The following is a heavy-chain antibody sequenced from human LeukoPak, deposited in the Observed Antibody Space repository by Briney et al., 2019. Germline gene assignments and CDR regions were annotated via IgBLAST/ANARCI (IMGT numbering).Heavy chain of an antibody. V-gene: IGHV4-4*07. CDR3: ARGVGSSWYGYYFDY. D-gene: IGHD6-13*01. CDR2: IYTSGSA. J-gene: IGHJ4*02. Sequence: SETLSLTCTVSGGSISSYYWNWIRQPAGKGLEWIGHIYTSGSANYNPALKSRVSMSVDTSKNQFSLKLSSVTAADTAVYYCARGVGSSWYGYYFDYWGQGTLVTVSS. CDR1: GGSISSYY.